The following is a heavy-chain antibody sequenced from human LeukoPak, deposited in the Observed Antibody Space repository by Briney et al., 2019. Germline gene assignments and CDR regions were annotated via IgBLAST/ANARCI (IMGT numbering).Heavy chain of an antibody. CDR2: ISGSGDDT. CDR1: GFTFITYA. Sequence: PGGSLRLSCAASGFTFITYAMIWVRQAPGKGLEWVSAISGSGDDTYYADSVRGRFTISRDNSKNTLYLQMNYLRAEDTAVYYCAELLTSETDYWGQGTLVTVSS. J-gene: IGHJ4*02. D-gene: IGHD2-15*01. CDR3: AELLTSETDY. V-gene: IGHV3-23*01.